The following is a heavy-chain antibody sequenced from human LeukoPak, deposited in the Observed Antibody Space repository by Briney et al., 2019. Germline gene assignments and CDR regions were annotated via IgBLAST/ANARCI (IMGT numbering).Heavy chain of an antibody. J-gene: IGHJ4*02. CDR1: GFTFSNYA. CDR3: ANGGGVVVPAAMGNF. V-gene: IGHV3-23*01. Sequence: PGGSLRLSCAASGFTFSNYAMSWVRQAPGKGLEWVSTISGSGGTTYYADSVQGRFTISRDNSKNTLYLQMNSLRAEDTAVYYWANGGGVVVPAAMGNFWGQGTLVTVSS. CDR2: ISGSGGTT. D-gene: IGHD2-2*01.